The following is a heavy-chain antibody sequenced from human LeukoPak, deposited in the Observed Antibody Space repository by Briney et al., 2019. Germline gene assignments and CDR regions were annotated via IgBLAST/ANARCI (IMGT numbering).Heavy chain of an antibody. CDR2: LSWNSGSI. CDR1: GFTFDDYA. Sequence: PGRSLRLSCAASGFTFDDYAMHWVRQAPGKGLEWVSGLSWNSGSIGYADSVKGRFTISRDSAKNSLYLQMNSLRPEDTALYYCVKDMGGASTGGFDPWGQGTLVTVSS. D-gene: IGHD2-21*01. J-gene: IGHJ5*02. V-gene: IGHV3-9*01. CDR3: VKDMGGASTGGFDP.